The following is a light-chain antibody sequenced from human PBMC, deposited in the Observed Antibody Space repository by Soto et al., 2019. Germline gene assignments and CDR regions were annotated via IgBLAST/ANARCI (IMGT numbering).Light chain of an antibody. CDR2: EVS. J-gene: IGLJ2*01. Sequence: QSVLTQPPSASGSLGQSVTISCTGTSSDVGHYNYVSWYQQHPGKAPKFMIYEVSKRPSGVPDRFSGSKSGNTASLTISGLQAEDEADYYCTSYTGSSTVFGGGTKLTVL. CDR1: SSDVGHYNY. V-gene: IGLV2-8*01. CDR3: TSYTGSSTV.